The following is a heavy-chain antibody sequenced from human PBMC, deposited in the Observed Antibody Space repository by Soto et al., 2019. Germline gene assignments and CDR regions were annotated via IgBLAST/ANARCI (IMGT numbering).Heavy chain of an antibody. D-gene: IGHD2-21*02. CDR3: ANCGGDSLGNWFDP. J-gene: IGHJ5*02. V-gene: IGHV4-4*02. Sequence: SETLSLTCAVSGGSISSSNWWSWVRQPPGKGLEWIGEIYHSGSTNYNPSLKSRVTISVDKSKNQFSLKLSSVTAADTAVYYCANCGGDSLGNWFDPWGQGTLVTVSS. CDR1: GGSISSSNW. CDR2: IYHSGST.